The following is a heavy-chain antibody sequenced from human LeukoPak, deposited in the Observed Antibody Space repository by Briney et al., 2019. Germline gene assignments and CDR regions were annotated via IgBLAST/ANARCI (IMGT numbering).Heavy chain of an antibody. J-gene: IGHJ4*02. CDR1: GGSISSYY. CDR2: IYYSGST. V-gene: IGHV4-59*01. CDR3: ARDDY. Sequence: SETLSLACTVSGGSISSYYWSWIRQPPGKGLEWIGYIYYSGSTNYNPSLKSRVIISVDTSKNQFSLKLSSVTAADTAVYYCARDDYWGQGTLVTVSS.